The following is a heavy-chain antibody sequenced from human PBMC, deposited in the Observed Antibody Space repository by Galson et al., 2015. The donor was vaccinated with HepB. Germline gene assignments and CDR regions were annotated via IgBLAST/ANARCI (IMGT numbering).Heavy chain of an antibody. V-gene: IGHV4-4*07. D-gene: IGHD2-21*02. J-gene: IGHJ3*02. CDR3: ARNRGGDSWDDAFDI. CDR2: IFSSGTT. Sequence: TLSLTCSVSGGSISRYHWTWIRQPAGKGLEWIGRIFSSGTTTYSPSLKSRVIMSVDTFRNHFSLKLTSMTAADTAVYFCARNRGGDSWDDAFDIWGQGTKVSVFS. CDR1: GGSISRYH.